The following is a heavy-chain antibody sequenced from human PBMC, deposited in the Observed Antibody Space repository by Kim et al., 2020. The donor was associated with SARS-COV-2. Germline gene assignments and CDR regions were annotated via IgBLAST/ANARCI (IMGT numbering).Heavy chain of an antibody. CDR2: T. V-gene: IGHV1-2*02. D-gene: IGHD4-17*01. Sequence: TNYAQKFQGRVTMTRDTSISTAYMELSRLRSDDTAVYYCAREGHGDYSDYWGQGTLVTVSS. CDR3: AREGHGDYSDY. J-gene: IGHJ4*02.